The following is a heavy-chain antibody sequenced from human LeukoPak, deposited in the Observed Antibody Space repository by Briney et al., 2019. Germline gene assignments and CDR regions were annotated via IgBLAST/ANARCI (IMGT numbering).Heavy chain of an antibody. CDR1: GFTFSSYS. D-gene: IGHD3-10*01. CDR2: ISSSSSYI. Sequence: PGGSLRLSCAASGFTFSSYSMNWVRQAPGKGLEWVSSISSSSSYIYYADSVKGRFTISRDNAKSSLYLQMNSLRAEDTAVYYCARVITMVRGVPYYYGMDVWGKGTTVTVSS. J-gene: IGHJ6*04. V-gene: IGHV3-21*01. CDR3: ARVITMVRGVPYYYGMDV.